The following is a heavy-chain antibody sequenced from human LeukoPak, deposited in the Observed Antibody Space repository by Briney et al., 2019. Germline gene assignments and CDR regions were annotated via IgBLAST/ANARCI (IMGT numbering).Heavy chain of an antibody. V-gene: IGHV1-8*01. D-gene: IGHD6-19*01. CDR1: GYTFTSYD. CDR2: MNPNSGNT. Sequence: ASVKVSCKASGYTFTSYDINWVRQATGQGLEWMGWMNPNSGNTGYAQKFQGRVTMTRNTSISTAYMELSSLRSEDTAVYYCARGGSSGWYRSSAALDYWGQGTLVTVSS. J-gene: IGHJ4*02. CDR3: ARGGSSGWYRSSAALDY.